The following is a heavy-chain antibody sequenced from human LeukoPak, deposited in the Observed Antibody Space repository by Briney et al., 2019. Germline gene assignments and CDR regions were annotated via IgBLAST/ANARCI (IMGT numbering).Heavy chain of an antibody. V-gene: IGHV3-21*01. CDR2: ISSSSSYI. D-gene: IGHD1-26*01. CDR3: ARDPNGMVGFDY. CDR1: GFTFSSYG. Sequence: GGSLRLSCAASGFTFSSYGMSWVRQAPGKGLEWVSSISSSSSYIYYADSVKGRFTISRDNAKNSLYLQMNSLRAEDTAVYYCARDPNGMVGFDYWGQGTLATVSS. J-gene: IGHJ4*02.